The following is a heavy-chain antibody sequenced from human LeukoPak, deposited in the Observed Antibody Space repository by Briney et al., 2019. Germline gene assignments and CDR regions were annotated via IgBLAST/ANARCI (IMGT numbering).Heavy chain of an antibody. CDR1: GGSISSSSYY. Sequence: SETLSLTCTVSGGSISSSSYYWGWIRQPPGKGLEWIGSIYYSGSTYYNPSLKSRVTISVDTSKNQFSLKLNSVTAADTAVYYCARHEGGYDILTGYYQSNFDYWGQGTLATVFS. D-gene: IGHD3-9*01. J-gene: IGHJ4*02. V-gene: IGHV4-39*01. CDR2: IYYSGST. CDR3: ARHEGGYDILTGYYQSNFDY.